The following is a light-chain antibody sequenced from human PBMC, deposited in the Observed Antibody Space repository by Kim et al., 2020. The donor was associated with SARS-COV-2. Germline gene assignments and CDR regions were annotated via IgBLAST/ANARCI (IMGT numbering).Light chain of an antibody. CDR2: GKN. V-gene: IGLV3-19*01. J-gene: IGLJ2*01. CDR3: NSRDSSGNHLV. CDR1: SLRSYY. Sequence: VGQTVRITCQGHSLRSYYASWYQQKPGQAPVLVIYGKNNRPSGIPDRFSGSSSGNTASLTITGAQAEDEADYYCNSRDSSGNHLVFGGGTKLTVL.